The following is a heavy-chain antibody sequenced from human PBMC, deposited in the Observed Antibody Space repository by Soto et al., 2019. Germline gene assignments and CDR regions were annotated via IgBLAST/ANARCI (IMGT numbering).Heavy chain of an antibody. CDR3: ARLPRGYNYGMDV. J-gene: IGHJ6*02. CDR1: GGSFSGYY. CDR2: INHSGST. V-gene: IGHV4-34*01. Sequence: SETLALTCAVYGGSFSGYYWNWIRQPPGKGLEWIGEINHSGSTNYNPSLKSRVTISVDTSKNQFSLKLSSVTAADTAVYYCARLPRGYNYGMDVWGQGTTVT.